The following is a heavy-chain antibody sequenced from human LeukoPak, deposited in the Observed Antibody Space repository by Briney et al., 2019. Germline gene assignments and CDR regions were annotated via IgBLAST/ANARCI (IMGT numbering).Heavy chain of an antibody. CDR2: IIPIFGTA. J-gene: IGHJ3*02. Sequence: PEASVKVSCKASGGTFSSYAISWVRQAPGQGLEWMGGIIPIFGTANYAQKFQGRVTITTDESTSTAYMELSSLRSEDTAVYYCARDRSSSDAFDIWGQGTMVTVSS. CDR3: ARDRSSSDAFDI. CDR1: GGTFSSYA. V-gene: IGHV1-69*05. D-gene: IGHD6-6*01.